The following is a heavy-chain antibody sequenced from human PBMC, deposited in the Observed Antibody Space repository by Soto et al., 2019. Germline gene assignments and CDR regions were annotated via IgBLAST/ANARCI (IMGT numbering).Heavy chain of an antibody. D-gene: IGHD6-19*01. CDR1: GFTFSSYA. CDR2: ISYDGSNK. Sequence: QVQLVESGGGVVQPGRSLRLSCAASGFTFSSYAMHWVRQAPGKGLEWVAVISYDGSNKYYADSVKGRFTISREKSKNAVYLQMNSLRAEDTAVYYGARGGSGWYKDGMDVWGQGTTVTVCS. J-gene: IGHJ6*02. CDR3: ARGGSGWYKDGMDV. V-gene: IGHV3-30-3*01.